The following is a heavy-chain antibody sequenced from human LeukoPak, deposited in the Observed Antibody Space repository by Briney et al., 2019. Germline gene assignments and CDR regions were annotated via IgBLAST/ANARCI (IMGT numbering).Heavy chain of an antibody. D-gene: IGHD3-22*01. V-gene: IGHV1-69*05. CDR1: GGPFRAYA. CDR2: VIPFFGSP. J-gene: IGHJ4*02. CDR3: AKMGPGAYYYDSSDFDF. Sequence: SVKVSCKASGGPFRAYAITWLRQAPGQGLESIGGVIPFFGSPNYAQKFQGRVTITTDESTRTDYMEMTSLRSDDTAVYYCAKMGPGAYYYDSSDFDFWGQGTLVTVSS.